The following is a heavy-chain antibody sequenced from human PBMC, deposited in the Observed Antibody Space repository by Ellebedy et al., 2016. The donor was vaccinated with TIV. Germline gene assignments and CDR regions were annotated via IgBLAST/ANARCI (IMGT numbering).Heavy chain of an antibody. J-gene: IGHJ5*02. V-gene: IGHV3-7*01. CDR3: ARPTLAGEIYDS. CDR1: GFTFSNYW. Sequence: GGSLRLSCAASGFTFSNYWMIWVRQAPGKGPECVANINQDGSVRKYMDSVKGRFTVSRDNAKNSLFLQMNSLRAEDTAVYYCARPTLAGEIYDSWGQGTLVTVTS. D-gene: IGHD6-19*01. CDR2: INQDGSVR.